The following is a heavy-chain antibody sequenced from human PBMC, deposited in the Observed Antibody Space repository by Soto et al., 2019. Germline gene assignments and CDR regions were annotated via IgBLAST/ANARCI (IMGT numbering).Heavy chain of an antibody. D-gene: IGHD3-3*01. CDR3: ATSPQWSGYYTIESVFQPYYYYLVV. CDR1: GGSISSGGYY. V-gene: IGHV4-31*03. Sequence: SETLSLTCTVSGGSISSGGYYWSWIRQHPGKGLEWIGYIYYSGSTYYNPSLKSRVTISVDTSKNQFSLKLSSVTAADAAVYYCATSPQWSGYYTIESVFQPYYYYLVVWGKGTTVTGSS. CDR2: IYYSGST. J-gene: IGHJ6*03.